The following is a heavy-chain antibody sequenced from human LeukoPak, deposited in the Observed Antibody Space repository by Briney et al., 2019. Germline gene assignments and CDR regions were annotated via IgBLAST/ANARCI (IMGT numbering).Heavy chain of an antibody. CDR3: ARFLWFGGPFDP. J-gene: IGHJ5*01. CDR1: GGSISSSSHY. Sequence: PSETLSLTRTVSGGSISSSSHYWNWIRQPPGKGLEWIGCISYSGSTNYKSSLKSRVTISVDTPKNQFSLKVRSVTAADTAVYYCARFLWFGGPFDPRGQGTLVTVSS. D-gene: IGHD3-10*01. CDR2: ISYSGST. V-gene: IGHV4-61*05.